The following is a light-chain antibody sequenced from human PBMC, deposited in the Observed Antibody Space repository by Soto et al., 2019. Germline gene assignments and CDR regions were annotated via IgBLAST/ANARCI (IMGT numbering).Light chain of an antibody. CDR1: QSVSSSY. CDR3: QQRSNWPPT. V-gene: IGKV3D-20*02. J-gene: IGKJ5*01. Sequence: EIVLTQSPGTLSLSPGERATLSCRASQSVSSSYLAWYQQKPGQAPRLLIYDASNRATGIPARFSSSGSGTDFTLTISSLEPEDFAVYYCQQRSNWPPTFGQGTRLEIK. CDR2: DAS.